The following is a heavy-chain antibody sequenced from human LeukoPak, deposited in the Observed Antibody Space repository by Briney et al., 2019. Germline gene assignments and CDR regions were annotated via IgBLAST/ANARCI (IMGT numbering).Heavy chain of an antibody. J-gene: IGHJ4*02. V-gene: IGHV3-23*01. CDR1: VFTFSRYA. CDR2: ISGSGGST. Sequence: PGGCLRLSRAASVFTFSRYAMSGVRQAPGKGLEWGSAISGSGGSTYYADSVKGRFTISRDNSKNTLYLQMNSLRAEDTAVYYCAKIWEQWLVRDLDYWGQGTLVTVSS. CDR3: AKIWEQWLVRDLDY. D-gene: IGHD6-19*01.